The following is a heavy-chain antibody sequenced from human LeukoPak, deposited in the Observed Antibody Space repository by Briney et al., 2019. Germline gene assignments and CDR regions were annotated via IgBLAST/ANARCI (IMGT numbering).Heavy chain of an antibody. CDR1: GDSVSRSSTA. J-gene: IGHJ6*02. Sequence: SQTLSLTCAISGDSVSRSSTAWNWIRQSPSRGLEWLGRTFYWSRWYNDYAISVKSRITINADTSKNQFSPQLSSVTPEDTAVYFCARGRMSYYAMDVWGQGTTVTVSS. CDR3: ARGRMSYYAMDV. CDR2: TFYWSRWYN. V-gene: IGHV6-1*01. D-gene: IGHD2-8*01.